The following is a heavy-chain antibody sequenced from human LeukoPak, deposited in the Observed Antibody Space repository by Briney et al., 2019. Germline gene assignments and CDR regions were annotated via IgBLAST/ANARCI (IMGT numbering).Heavy chain of an antibody. CDR1: GFTFSSDA. CDR3: ARDSSGYSSSWYGHGQNYYYYGMDV. CDR2: ISYYGSKK. D-gene: IGHD6-13*01. J-gene: IGHJ6*04. Sequence: GKSLRLSCSASGFTFSSDAMHWVRQAPGKGLEWVEVISYYGSKKYYADAVEHQVTISRDNSKITLYLQMNRLRAEDTAVYYCARDSSGYSSSWYGHGQNYYYYGMDVWGKGTTVTVSP. V-gene: IGHV3-30*04.